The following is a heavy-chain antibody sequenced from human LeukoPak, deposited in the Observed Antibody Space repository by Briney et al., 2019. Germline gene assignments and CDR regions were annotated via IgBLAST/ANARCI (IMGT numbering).Heavy chain of an antibody. V-gene: IGHV5-51*01. CDR3: ARLGGSGTSRGNWFDP. D-gene: IGHD3-10*01. Sequence: PGESLKIPCKGSGYSFTSYWIGWVRQMPGKGLEWMGIIYPGDSDTRYSPSFQGQVTISADKSISTAYLQWSSLKASDTAMYYCARLGGSGTSRGNWFDPWGQGTLVTVSS. J-gene: IGHJ5*02. CDR2: IYPGDSDT. CDR1: GYSFTSYW.